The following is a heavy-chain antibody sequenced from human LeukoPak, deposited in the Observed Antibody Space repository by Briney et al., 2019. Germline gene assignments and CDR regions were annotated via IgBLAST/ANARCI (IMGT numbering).Heavy chain of an antibody. CDR3: ARRLREWSHDAFGI. D-gene: IGHD3-3*01. Sequence: PGGSLRPSCAASGFTSDDYGMSWVRQAPGKGLEWVSGINWNGGSTGYADSVKGRFTISRDNAKNSLYLQMNSLRAEDTALYYCARRLREWSHDAFGIWGQGTMVTVSS. CDR2: INWNGGST. CDR1: GFTSDDYG. V-gene: IGHV3-20*04. J-gene: IGHJ3*02.